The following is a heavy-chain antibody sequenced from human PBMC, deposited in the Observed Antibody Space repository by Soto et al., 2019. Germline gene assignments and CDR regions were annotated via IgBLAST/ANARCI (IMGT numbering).Heavy chain of an antibody. CDR3: ARGRPTVTTGIDY. CDR2: IYYSGST. Sequence: SGTLSLTCTVSGGSIRSYYWSWIRQPPGKGLEWIGYIYYSGSTNYNPSLKSRVTISVDTSKNQFSLKLSSVTAADTAVYYCARGRPTVTTGIDYWGQGTLVTVSS. D-gene: IGHD4-17*01. J-gene: IGHJ4*02. V-gene: IGHV4-59*01. CDR1: GGSIRSYY.